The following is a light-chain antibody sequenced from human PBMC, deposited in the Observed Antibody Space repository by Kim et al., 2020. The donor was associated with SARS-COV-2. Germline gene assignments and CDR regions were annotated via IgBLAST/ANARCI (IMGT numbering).Light chain of an antibody. CDR1: ALTKEH. J-gene: IGLJ3*02. CDR2: RGI. Sequence: SYELTQPPSVSVSPGQTARITCSGDALTKEHSYWYQQKPRQAPVLVIYRGIERSSGIPERFSGSRSGTTVTLTISGVQAEDEADYFCQTVDTSGSWVFGGGTQLTVL. CDR3: QTVDTSGSWV. V-gene: IGLV3-25*03.